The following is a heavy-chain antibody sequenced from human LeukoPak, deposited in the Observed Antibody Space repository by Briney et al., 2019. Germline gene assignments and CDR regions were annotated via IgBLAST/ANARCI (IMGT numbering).Heavy chain of an antibody. V-gene: IGHV1-18*01. D-gene: IGHD3-10*01. CDR1: GYTFTSYG. J-gene: IGHJ6*03. CDR2: ISAYNGNT. Sequence: ASVKVSCKASGYTFTSYGISWVRQASGQGLEWMGWISAYNGNTNYAQKLQGRVTMATDTSTSTAYMELRSLRSDDTAVYYCARDRVLWFGELHYYMDVWGKGTTVTVSS. CDR3: ARDRVLWFGELHYYMDV.